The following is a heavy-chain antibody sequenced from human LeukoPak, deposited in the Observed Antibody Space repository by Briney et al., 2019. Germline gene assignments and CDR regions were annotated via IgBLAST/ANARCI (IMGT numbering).Heavy chain of an antibody. CDR3: ARAEARGYDFRPQDH. D-gene: IGHD3-3*01. V-gene: IGHV3-21*01. CDR1: GFSLRDYS. CDR2: ISSSSRYT. J-gene: IGHJ4*02. Sequence: PGGSLRLSCAASGFSLRDYSMDWVRQAPGKGLEWVSSISSSSRYTFYVDSVKGRFTISRHNAKNSLYLQMNSLRVEDTAVYYYARAEARGYDFRPQDHWGQGTLVSVSS.